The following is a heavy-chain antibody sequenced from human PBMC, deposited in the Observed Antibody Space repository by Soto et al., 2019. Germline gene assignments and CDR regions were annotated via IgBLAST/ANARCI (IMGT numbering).Heavy chain of an antibody. CDR2: IIPIFGTA. D-gene: IGHD6-19*01. Sequence: QVQLVQSGAEVKKPGSSVKVSCKASGGTFSSYAISWVRQAPGQGLEWMGGIIPIFGTANYAQKFQGRVTITADESTSTAYMELSSLRSEDTAVYYYARSLGRNLYSSGSNEYFQHWGQGTLVTVSS. CDR3: ARSLGRNLYSSGSNEYFQH. J-gene: IGHJ1*01. CDR1: GGTFSSYA. V-gene: IGHV1-69*01.